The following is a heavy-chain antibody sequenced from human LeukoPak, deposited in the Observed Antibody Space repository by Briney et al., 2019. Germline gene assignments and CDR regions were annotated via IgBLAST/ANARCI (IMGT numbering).Heavy chain of an antibody. V-gene: IGHV3-23*01. CDR3: AKDTGRITITVPKDAFDI. J-gene: IGHJ3*02. D-gene: IGHD1-20*01. Sequence: GGSLRLSCTASGFTFSSYGMCWARQAPGKGLEWVSAIRGSGGSTYYADSVKGRFTISRDNSKNTLYLQMNSLRAEDTVVYYCAKDTGRITITVPKDAFDIWGQGTMVTVSS. CDR1: GFTFSSYG. CDR2: IRGSGGST.